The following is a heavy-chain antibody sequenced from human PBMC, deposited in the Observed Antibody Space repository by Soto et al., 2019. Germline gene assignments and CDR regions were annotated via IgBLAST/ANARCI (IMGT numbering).Heavy chain of an antibody. Sequence: GGSLRLSCVASGFSFSSQAMHWVRQAPGKGLEWVAAISNDGNRQLYADSVKDRFTISRDNSRNTLDLQMNNLRTEDTGVYFCARDIYSYGSVGSTDICGQGTLVTV. CDR1: GFSFSSQA. CDR2: ISNDGNRQ. D-gene: IGHD5-18*01. V-gene: IGHV3-30-3*01. CDR3: ARDIYSYGSVGSTDI. J-gene: IGHJ3*02.